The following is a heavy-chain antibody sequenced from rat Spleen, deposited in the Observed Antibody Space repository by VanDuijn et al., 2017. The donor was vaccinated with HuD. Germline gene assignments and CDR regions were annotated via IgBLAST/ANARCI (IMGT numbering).Heavy chain of an antibody. CDR1: GFIFSDYF. D-gene: IGHD1-1*01. J-gene: IGHJ2*01. CDR2: LSYDGGGT. CDR3: ARLSITTHY. Sequence: EVQLVESGGGLVQPGRSLKLSCAASGFIFSDYFMAWIRQTPTKGLEWVASLSYDGGGTYYRDSVKGRFTISRDNAKSTLYLQMDSLRSEDTATYYCARLSITTHYWGQGVMVTVSS. V-gene: IGHV5-20*01.